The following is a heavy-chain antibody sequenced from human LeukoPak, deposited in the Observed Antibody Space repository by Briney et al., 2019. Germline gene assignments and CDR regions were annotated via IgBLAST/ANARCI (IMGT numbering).Heavy chain of an antibody. CDR2: IYTSGST. J-gene: IGHJ6*03. D-gene: IGHD3-3*01. CDR3: ARDVATTPYDFWSGYYTDYYYYMDV. CDR1: GGSISSYY. V-gene: IGHV4-4*07. Sequence: SETLSLTCTVSGGSISSYYWSWIRQPAGKGLEWIGRIYTSGSTNYNPSIKSRVTMSVDTSKNQFSLKLSSVTAADTAVYYCARDVATTPYDFWSGYYTDYYYYMDVWGKGTTVTVSS.